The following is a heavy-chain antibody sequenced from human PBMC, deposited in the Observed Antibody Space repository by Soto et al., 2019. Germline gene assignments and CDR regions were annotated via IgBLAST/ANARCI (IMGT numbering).Heavy chain of an antibody. D-gene: IGHD5-18*01. J-gene: IGHJ4*01. CDR2: INPKSGDT. CDR1: GYTFTGYY. Sequence: ASVKVSCKASGYTFTGYYIHWVRQAPGQGLEWMGCINPKSGDTDYSQKFQGRVTLTRDTSISTVYMEVSSLTSDDTAVYFCAREWDKATLPRADYWGQGTLVTVSS. CDR3: AREWDKATLPRADY. V-gene: IGHV1-2*02.